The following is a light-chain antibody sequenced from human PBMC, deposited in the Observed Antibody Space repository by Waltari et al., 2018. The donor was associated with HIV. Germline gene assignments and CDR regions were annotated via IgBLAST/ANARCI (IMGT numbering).Light chain of an antibody. CDR2: GAS. CDR3: LQYGSSPGT. V-gene: IGKV3-20*01. Sequence: EVVLTQSPATLSVSPGERATLSCRASQSVYSPYLAWYQQRPGQAPRLLIFGASSRATGIPDRFSGSGSGTDFTLTISRLEPEDFAVYYCLQYGSSPGTFGQGTKVEIK. J-gene: IGKJ1*01. CDR1: QSVYSPY.